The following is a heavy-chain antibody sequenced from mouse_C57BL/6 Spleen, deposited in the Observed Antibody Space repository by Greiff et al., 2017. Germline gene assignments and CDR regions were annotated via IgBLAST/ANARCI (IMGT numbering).Heavy chain of an antibody. D-gene: IGHD2-1*01. Sequence: EVMLVESGGGLVKPGGSLKLSCAASGFTFSSYAMSWVRQTPEKRLEWVATISDGGSYTYYPDNVKGRFTISRDNAKNNLYLQMSHLKSEDTAMYYCARDGNYKFAYWGQGTLVTVSA. CDR3: ARDGNYKFAY. J-gene: IGHJ3*01. V-gene: IGHV5-4*03. CDR1: GFTFSSYA. CDR2: ISDGGSYT.